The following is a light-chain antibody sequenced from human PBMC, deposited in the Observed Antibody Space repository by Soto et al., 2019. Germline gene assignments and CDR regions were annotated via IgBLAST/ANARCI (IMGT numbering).Light chain of an antibody. Sequence: DIQMTQSPSTLSGSVGDRVTITCRASQTISSWLAWYQQKPGKAPKLLIYAASSLQSGVPSRFSGSGSGTDFTLTISSLEPEHFATYYCQQSYSTPRTFGQGTKVDIK. CDR3: QQSYSTPRT. CDR1: QTISSW. CDR2: AAS. V-gene: IGKV1-39*01. J-gene: IGKJ1*01.